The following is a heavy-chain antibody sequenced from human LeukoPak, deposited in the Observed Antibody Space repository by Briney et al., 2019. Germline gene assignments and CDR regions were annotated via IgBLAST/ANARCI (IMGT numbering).Heavy chain of an antibody. V-gene: IGHV4-39*01. CDR3: ARLDGYCSGGSCYTVSFVDP. D-gene: IGHD2-15*01. Sequence: SETLTLTCTVSAGSISSSNYDSGWIRQPPGKGLEWIGSIYYSGSTYYNPSLKSRVTISVDTSKNQFSLKLSSVTAADTAVYYCARLDGYCSGGSCYTVSFVDPWGQGTLVTVSS. CDR2: IYYSGST. J-gene: IGHJ5*02. CDR1: AGSISSSNYD.